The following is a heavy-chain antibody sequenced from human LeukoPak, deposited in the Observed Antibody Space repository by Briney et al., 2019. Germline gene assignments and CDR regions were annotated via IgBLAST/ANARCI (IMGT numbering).Heavy chain of an antibody. J-gene: IGHJ4*02. CDR1: GYSISSGYF. Sequence: SETLSLACTVSGYSISSGYFWGWIRQPPGKGLECIGTIYHSGSTYYNPSLKSRATISVDTSKNQFSLKLSSVTAADTAVYYCARGIAAAADYWGQGTLVTVSS. CDR2: IYHSGST. D-gene: IGHD6-13*01. V-gene: IGHV4-38-2*02. CDR3: ARGIAAAADY.